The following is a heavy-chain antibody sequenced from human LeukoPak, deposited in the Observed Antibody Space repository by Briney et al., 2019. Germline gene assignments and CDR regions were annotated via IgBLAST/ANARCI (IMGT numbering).Heavy chain of an antibody. Sequence: SETLSLTCTVSGGSISSGYWMWLRQPAGKGLEWIGRIYTSGGTRYNPSLRGRVTMSAVTSKNQFSLKLSSVTAADTAVYYCARGIRVTASLLSVGFYLDYWGQGTLVTVSS. V-gene: IGHV4-4*07. J-gene: IGHJ4*02. CDR2: IYTSGGT. D-gene: IGHD2-21*02. CDR1: GGSISSGY. CDR3: ARGIRVTASLLSVGFYLDY.